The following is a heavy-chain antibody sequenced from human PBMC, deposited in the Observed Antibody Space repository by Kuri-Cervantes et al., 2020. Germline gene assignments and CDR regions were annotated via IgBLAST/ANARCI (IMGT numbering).Heavy chain of an antibody. D-gene: IGHD3-22*01. V-gene: IGHV1-2*02. J-gene: IGHJ6*02. CDR1: GYTFTGYY. CDR2: INPNSGGT. CDR3: ARGPFDDYYDSSAYYGMDV. Sequence: ASVKVSCKASGYTFTGYYMHWVRQAPGQGLEWMGWINPNSGGTNYAQKFQGRVTMTRDTSISTAYMGLSRLRSDDTAVYYCARGPFDDYYDSSAYYGMDVWGQGTTVTVSS.